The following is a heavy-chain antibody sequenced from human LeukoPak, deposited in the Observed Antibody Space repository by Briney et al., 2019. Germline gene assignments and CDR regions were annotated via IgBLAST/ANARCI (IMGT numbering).Heavy chain of an antibody. J-gene: IGHJ4*02. CDR3: ARHPSVSFTAMAETDY. Sequence: GESLKISCKGSGYSFTSYWIGWVRQMPGKGLEWIGIIYPGDSDTSYSPSFQGQVTISAHKSISTAYLQWSSLKASDTAMYYCARHPSVSFTAMAETDYWGQGTLVTVSS. CDR2: IYPGDSDT. D-gene: IGHD5-18*01. V-gene: IGHV5-51*01. CDR1: GYSFTSYW.